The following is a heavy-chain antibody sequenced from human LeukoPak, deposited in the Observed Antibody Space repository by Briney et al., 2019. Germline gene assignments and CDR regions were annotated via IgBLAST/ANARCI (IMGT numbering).Heavy chain of an antibody. J-gene: IGHJ5*02. CDR1: GGSISSSSYY. Sequence: SETLSLTCTVSGGSISSSSYYWGWIRQPPGKGLEWIGSIYYSGSTYYNPSLKSRVTISVDTSKNQFSLKLSSVTAADTAVYYCARRGGYDFFNNWFDPWGQGTLVTVSS. D-gene: IGHD5-12*01. V-gene: IGHV4-39*01. CDR2: IYYSGST. CDR3: ARRGGYDFFNNWFDP.